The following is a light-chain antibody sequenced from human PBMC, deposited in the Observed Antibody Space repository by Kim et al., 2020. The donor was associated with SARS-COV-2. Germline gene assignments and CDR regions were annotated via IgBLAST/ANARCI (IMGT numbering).Light chain of an antibody. CDR3: QQFDSVPLT. CDR2: DAS. J-gene: IGKJ4*01. CDR1: EDINHY. V-gene: IGKV1-33*01. Sequence: ASLGDTVTLTCQASEDINHYLNRYHQKPGKPPKLLICDASNLERGVPSRYSGRGSGTDFTFTINSLQPEVIATYYCQQFDSVPLTFGGGTKVEIK.